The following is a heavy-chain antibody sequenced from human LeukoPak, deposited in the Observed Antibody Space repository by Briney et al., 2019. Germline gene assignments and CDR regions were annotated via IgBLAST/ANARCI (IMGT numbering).Heavy chain of an antibody. J-gene: IGHJ4*02. D-gene: IGHD1-7*01. CDR3: AKDFVITGTTGILDY. CDR2: ISYDGSNK. Sequence: GRSLRLSCAASGFTFSSYAMHWVRQAPGKGLEWVAVISYDGSNKYYADSVKGRFTISRDNSKNTLYLQMNSLRAEDTAVYYCAKDFVITGTTGILDYWGQGTLVTISS. V-gene: IGHV3-30*04. CDR1: GFTFSSYA.